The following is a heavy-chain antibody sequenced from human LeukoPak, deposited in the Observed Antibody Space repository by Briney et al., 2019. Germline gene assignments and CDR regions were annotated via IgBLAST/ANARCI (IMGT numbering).Heavy chain of an antibody. D-gene: IGHD2-2*01. CDR1: GFTFSSSA. CDR2: ISGSGSGGST. Sequence: GGSLRLSCAASGFTFSSSAMSWVRQAPGKGLEWVSSISGSGSGGSTYYADSVKGRFTISRDNSKNTLYLQMNSLRAEDTAVYYCAKPDQSDAFDIWGRGTMVTVSS. CDR3: AKPDQSDAFDI. V-gene: IGHV3-23*01. J-gene: IGHJ3*02.